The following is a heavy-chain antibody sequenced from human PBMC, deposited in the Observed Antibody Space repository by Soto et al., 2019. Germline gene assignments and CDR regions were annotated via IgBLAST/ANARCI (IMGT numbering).Heavy chain of an antibody. Sequence: NPSETLSLTCAVYGGSFSGYYWSWIRQPPGKGLEWIGEINHSGSTNYNPSLKSRVTISVDTSKNQFSLKLSSVTAADTAVYYCASLCGRHHGGVTTDYWGQGTLVTVSS. D-gene: IGHD3-16*01. V-gene: IGHV4-34*01. CDR1: GGSFSGYY. J-gene: IGHJ4*02. CDR2: INHSGST. CDR3: ASLCGRHHGGVTTDY.